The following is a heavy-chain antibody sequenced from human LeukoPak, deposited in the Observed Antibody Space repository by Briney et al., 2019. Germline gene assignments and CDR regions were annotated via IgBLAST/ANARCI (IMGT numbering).Heavy chain of an antibody. V-gene: IGHV3-23*01. D-gene: IGHD3-3*01. CDR3: AKGDFWSPFDY. J-gene: IGHJ4*02. CDR1: GGSFSGYY. Sequence: ETLSLTCAVYGGSFSGYYWSWIRQPPGKGLEWVSAISGSGGSTYYADSVKGRFTISRDNSKNTLYLQMNSLRAEDTAVYYCAKGDFWSPFDYWGQGTLVTVSS. CDR2: ISGSGGST.